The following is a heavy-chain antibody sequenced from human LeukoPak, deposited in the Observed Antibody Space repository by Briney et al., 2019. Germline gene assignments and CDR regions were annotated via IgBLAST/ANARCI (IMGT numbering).Heavy chain of an antibody. CDR2: ISYSGST. D-gene: IGHD5-12*01. Sequence: PSETLSLTCTVSNGSISSYYWSWIRQPPGKGLEWVGYISYSGSTNYNPSLKSRVTISLDTSKNQFSLKLSSVTAADTAVYYCARQGDYSGYQAFDYWGQGTLVTVSS. J-gene: IGHJ4*02. CDR1: NGSISSYY. CDR3: ARQGDYSGYQAFDY. V-gene: IGHV4-59*08.